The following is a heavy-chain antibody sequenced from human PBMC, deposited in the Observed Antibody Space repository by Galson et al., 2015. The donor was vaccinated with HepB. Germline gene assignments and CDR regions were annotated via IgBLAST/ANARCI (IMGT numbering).Heavy chain of an antibody. J-gene: IGHJ2*01. D-gene: IGHD6-19*01. CDR3: ARDSSSGYWYFDL. V-gene: IGHV3-33*01. CDR1: GFTFSSYG. CDR2: IWYDGSNK. Sequence: SLRLSCAASGFTFSSYGMHWVRQAPGKGLEWMAVIWYDGSNKYYADSVKGRFTISRDNSKNTLYLQMNSLRAEGTAVYYCARDSSSGYWYFDLWGRGTLVTVSS.